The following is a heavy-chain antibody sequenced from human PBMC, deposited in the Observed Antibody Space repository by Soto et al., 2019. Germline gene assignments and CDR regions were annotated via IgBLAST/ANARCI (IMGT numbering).Heavy chain of an antibody. CDR3: GRGPRFTMVRGVISPGGMDV. CDR1: GGYFSGYY. CDR2: INHSGST. J-gene: IGHJ6*02. D-gene: IGHD3-10*01. V-gene: IGHV4-34*01. Sequence: PSETLSLTCAVDGGYFSGYYWSWIRKNTGKGLEWIGEINHSGSTNYNPSLKSRVTISVDTSKNQFSLKLSSVTAADTAVYYCGRGPRFTMVRGVISPGGMDVWGQGTTVTVSS.